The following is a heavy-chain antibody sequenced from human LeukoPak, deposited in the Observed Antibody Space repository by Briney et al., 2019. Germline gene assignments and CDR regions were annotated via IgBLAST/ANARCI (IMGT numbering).Heavy chain of an antibody. V-gene: IGHV1-69*04. CDR1: GGTFSSYA. D-gene: IGHD3-10*01. J-gene: IGHJ5*02. CDR2: IIPILGIA. Sequence: ASVKVSCKASGGTFSSYAISWVRQAPGQGLEWMGRIIPILGIANYAQKFQGRVTITADKSTSTACMELSSLRSEDTAVYYCARGSRLLWFGEFDYNWFDPWGQGTLVTVSS. CDR3: ARGSRLLWFGEFDYNWFDP.